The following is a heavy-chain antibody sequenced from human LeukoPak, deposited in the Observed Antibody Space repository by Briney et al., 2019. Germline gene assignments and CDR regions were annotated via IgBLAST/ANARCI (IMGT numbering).Heavy chain of an antibody. V-gene: IGHV3-23*01. Sequence: GGSLRLSCAASGFTFSSHGMNWVRQAPGKGLGWVSGISPSGGITYYTDSVKGRFTISRDNSKNTQSLQMNCLRAEDTAVYYCAKDDDWGRYKHWGQGTLVTVSS. J-gene: IGHJ1*01. CDR2: ISPSGGIT. CDR1: GFTFSSHG. CDR3: AKDDDWGRYKH. D-gene: IGHD3-16*01.